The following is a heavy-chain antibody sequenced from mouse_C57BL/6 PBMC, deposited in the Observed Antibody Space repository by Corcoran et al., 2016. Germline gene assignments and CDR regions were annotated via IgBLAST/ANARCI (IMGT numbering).Heavy chain of an antibody. D-gene: IGHD3-2*02. CDR3: ARSSTAQATWFVY. CDR2: INTYSGVP. Sequence: QIQLVQSGPELKKPGETVKISCKASGYTFTTYGMSWVKQAPGKGLKWMGWINTYSGVPTYADDFKGRFAFSLETSASTAYLQINNLKNEDTATYFCARSSTAQATWFVYWGQGTLVTVSA. V-gene: IGHV9-3*01. CDR1: GYTFTTYG. J-gene: IGHJ3*01.